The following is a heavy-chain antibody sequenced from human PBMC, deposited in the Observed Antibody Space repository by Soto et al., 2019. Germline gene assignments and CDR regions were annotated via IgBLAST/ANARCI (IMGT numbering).Heavy chain of an antibody. V-gene: IGHV4-39*01. CDR3: ARRYCSSTSCSQLDY. D-gene: IGHD2-2*01. J-gene: IGHJ4*02. Sequence: TSETLSLTCTVSGGSISSSSYYWGWIRQPPGKGLEWIGSIYYSGSTYYNPSLKSRVTISVDTSKNQFSLKLSSVTAADTAVYYCARRYCSSTSCSQLDYWGQGTLVTVSS. CDR2: IYYSGST. CDR1: GGSISSSSYY.